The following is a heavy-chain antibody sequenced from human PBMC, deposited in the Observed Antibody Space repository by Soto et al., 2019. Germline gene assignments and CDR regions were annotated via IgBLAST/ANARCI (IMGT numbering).Heavy chain of an antibody. D-gene: IGHD6-13*01. V-gene: IGHV3-11*01. CDR2: ISSSGSTI. CDR1: GFTFSDYY. CDR3: ASALIIAAALGHWFDP. Sequence: QVQLVESGGGLVKPGGSLRLSCAASGFTFSDYYMSWIRQAPGKGLEWVSYISSSGSTIYYADSVKGRFTISRDNAKNSLYLQMNSLRVEDTAVYYCASALIIAAALGHWFDPWGQGTLVTVSS. J-gene: IGHJ5*02.